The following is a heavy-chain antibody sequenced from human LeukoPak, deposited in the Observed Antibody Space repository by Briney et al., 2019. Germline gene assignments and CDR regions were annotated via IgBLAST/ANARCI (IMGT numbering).Heavy chain of an antibody. CDR2: INPDGSAE. CDR3: ARLFGGVTTFDY. J-gene: IGHJ4*02. D-gene: IGHD4-17*01. CDR1: GFSISNYW. Sequence: GGSLRLSCAASGFSISNYWMSWVRQGRGRGLEWVASINPDGSAERYVDSVKGRFTISRDNAKNSMYLQTNSLSAEDTALFYCARLFGGVTTFDYWGQGTLVTVSS. V-gene: IGHV3-7*01.